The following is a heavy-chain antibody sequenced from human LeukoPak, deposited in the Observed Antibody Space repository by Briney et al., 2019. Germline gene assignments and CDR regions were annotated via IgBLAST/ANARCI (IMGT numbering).Heavy chain of an antibody. D-gene: IGHD2-8*02. CDR3: SKAPLGACAGAVCYYLDV. CDR2: DTSSTTST. Sequence: GVSLRLSCTASEFSISHYAMSWLRQAPGKGLEWVSTDTSSTTSTYYASSVRGRFTISRDNSMNTLYLQMKSLRADDAGVYYCSKAPLGACAGAVCYYLDVWGKGTTVIVSS. V-gene: IGHV3-23*01. CDR1: EFSISHYA. J-gene: IGHJ6*03.